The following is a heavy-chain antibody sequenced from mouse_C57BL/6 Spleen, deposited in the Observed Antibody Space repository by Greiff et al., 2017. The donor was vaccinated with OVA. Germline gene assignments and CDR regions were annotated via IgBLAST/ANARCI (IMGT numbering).Heavy chain of an antibody. CDR2: IWSDGST. CDR3: ARGANWDVYWYFDV. Sequence: VQRVESGPGLVAPSQSLSITCTVSGFSLTSYGVHWVRQPPGKGLEWLVVIWSDGSTTYNSALNSRLSISKDNSKSQVFLKMNSLQTDDTAMYYCARGANWDVYWYFDVWGTGTTVTVSS. V-gene: IGHV2-6*03. D-gene: IGHD4-1*01. J-gene: IGHJ1*03. CDR1: GFSLTSYG.